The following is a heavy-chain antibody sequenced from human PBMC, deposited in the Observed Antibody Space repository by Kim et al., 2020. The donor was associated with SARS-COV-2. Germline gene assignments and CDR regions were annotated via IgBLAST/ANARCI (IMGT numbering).Heavy chain of an antibody. V-gene: IGHV3-9*01. J-gene: IGHJ4*02. CDR3: AKDMGDGNY. D-gene: IGHD1-26*01. CDR2: GSI. Sequence: GSIGYADSVKGRFTISRDNAKNSLYLQMNSLRAEDTALYYCAKDMGDGNYWGQGTLVTVSS.